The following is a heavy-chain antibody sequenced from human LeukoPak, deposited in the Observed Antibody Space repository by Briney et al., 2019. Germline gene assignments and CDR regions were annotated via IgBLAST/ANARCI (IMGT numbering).Heavy chain of an antibody. V-gene: IGHV4-30-2*01. CDR1: GGSISSGGYY. CDR3: ARDRDIVVVPAAVGAFDI. D-gene: IGHD2-2*01. Sequence: SETLSLTCTVSGGSISSGGYYWSWIRQPPGKGLEWIGYIYHSGSTYYNPSLKSRVTISVDRSKNQFSLKLSSVTAADTAVYYCARDRDIVVVPAAVGAFDIWGQGTMVTVSS. CDR2: IYHSGST. J-gene: IGHJ3*02.